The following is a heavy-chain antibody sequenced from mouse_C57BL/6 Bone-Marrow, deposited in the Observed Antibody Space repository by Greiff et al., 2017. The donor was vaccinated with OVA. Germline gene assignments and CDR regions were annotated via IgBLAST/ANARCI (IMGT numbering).Heavy chain of an antibody. D-gene: IGHD1-1*01. CDR2: ISYDGSN. Sequence: EVKLVESGPGLVKPSQSLSLTCSVTGYSITSGYYWNWIRQFPGNKLEWMGYISYDGSNNYNPSLKNRISITRDTSKNQFFLKLNSVTTEDTATYYCAREGYGSSYEYFDVWGTGTTVTVSS. V-gene: IGHV3-6*01. CDR3: AREGYGSSYEYFDV. J-gene: IGHJ1*03. CDR1: GYSITSGYY.